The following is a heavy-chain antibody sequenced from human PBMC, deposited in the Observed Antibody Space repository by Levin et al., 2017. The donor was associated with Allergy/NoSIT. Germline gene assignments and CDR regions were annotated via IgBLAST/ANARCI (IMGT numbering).Heavy chain of an antibody. CDR3: AGGYKHDHGLDV. Sequence: GGSLRLSCAASGFTVSSTYMTWVRQALGKGLEWVSVIYSGGSTFQADSVKGRFIISRDDSKNTLFLQMNSLRPEDTAVYFCAGGYKHDHGLDVWGRGTKVTVSS. CDR1: GFTVSSTY. V-gene: IGHV3-66*02. CDR2: IYSGGST. D-gene: IGHD5-18*01. J-gene: IGHJ3*01.